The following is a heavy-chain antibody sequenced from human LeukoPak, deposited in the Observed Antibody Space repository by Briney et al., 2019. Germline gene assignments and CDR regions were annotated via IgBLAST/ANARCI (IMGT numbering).Heavy chain of an antibody. CDR3: ARGEGSRYSYDTSGYYYRYFDY. CDR2: IYYSGST. CDR1: GGSINSYY. D-gene: IGHD3-22*01. V-gene: IGHV4-59*12. J-gene: IGHJ4*02. Sequence: SETLSLTCTVSGGSINSYYWSWIRQPPGKGLEWIGYIYYSGSTNYNPSLKSRVTISVDTSKNQFSLKLSSVTAADTAVYYCARGEGSRYSYDTSGYYYRYFDYWGQGTLVTVSS.